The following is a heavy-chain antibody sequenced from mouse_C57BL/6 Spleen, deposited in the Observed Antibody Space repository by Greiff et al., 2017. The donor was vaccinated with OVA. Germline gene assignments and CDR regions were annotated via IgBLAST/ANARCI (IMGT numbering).Heavy chain of an antibody. J-gene: IGHJ2*01. CDR3: THYYYGSSPFDY. D-gene: IGHD1-1*01. CDR1: GFNIKDYY. V-gene: IGHV14-1*01. CDR2: IDPEDGDT. Sequence: VQLQQSGAELVRPGASVKLSCTASGFNIKDYYMHWVKQRPEQGLAWIGRIDPEDGDTEYAPQFQGTATMPADTSANTAYLQLSSLTSEDTAVYYCTHYYYGSSPFDYGGKGTTRTVSS.